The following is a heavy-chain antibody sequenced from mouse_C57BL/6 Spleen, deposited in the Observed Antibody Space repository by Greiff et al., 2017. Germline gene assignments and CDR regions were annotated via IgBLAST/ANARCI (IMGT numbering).Heavy chain of an antibody. Sequence: EVKLMESGGGLVKPGGSLKLSCAASGFTFSDYGMHWVRQAPEKGLEWVAYISSGSSTIYYADTVKGRFTISRDNAKNTLFLQMTSLRSEDTAMYYCARAGRNLYPWFAYGGQGTLVTVSA. CDR2: ISSGSSTI. CDR1: GFTFSDYG. V-gene: IGHV5-17*01. D-gene: IGHD2-1*01. J-gene: IGHJ3*01. CDR3: ARAGRNLYPWFAY.